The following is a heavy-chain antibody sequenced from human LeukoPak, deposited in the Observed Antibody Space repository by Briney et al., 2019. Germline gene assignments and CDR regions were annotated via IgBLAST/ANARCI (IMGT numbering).Heavy chain of an antibody. Sequence: PSETLSLTCAVSVGSISSGNWWTWVRQPPGKGLEWIGEIYHNGTHNYNPSLKSRVTISADTFKNHFSLKLTSVTAADTAVYYCATAPILRGEGGEHYKYGMDVWGQGTTVIVSS. CDR2: IYHNGTH. V-gene: IGHV4-4*02. J-gene: IGHJ6*02. CDR1: VGSISSGNW. CDR3: ATAPILRGEGGEHYKYGMDV. D-gene: IGHD2-2*02.